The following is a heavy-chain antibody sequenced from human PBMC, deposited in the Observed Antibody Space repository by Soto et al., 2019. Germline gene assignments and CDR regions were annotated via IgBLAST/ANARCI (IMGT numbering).Heavy chain of an antibody. CDR2: ISAYNGNT. Sequence: GASVKVSCKASGYTFTSYGISWVRQAPGQGLEWMGWISAYNGNTNYAQKLQGRVTMTTDTSTSTAYMELRSLRSDDTAVYYCARDNYDSSGYYYEYLDYWGQGTLVTVS. J-gene: IGHJ4*02. D-gene: IGHD3-22*01. CDR3: ARDNYDSSGYYYEYLDY. CDR1: GYTFTSYG. V-gene: IGHV1-18*01.